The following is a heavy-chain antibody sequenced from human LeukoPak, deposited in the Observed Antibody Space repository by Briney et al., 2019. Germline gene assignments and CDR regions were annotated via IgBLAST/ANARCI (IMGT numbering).Heavy chain of an antibody. J-gene: IGHJ5*02. CDR3: ASAWFGVLAA. Sequence: SETLSLTCAVYGGSFSGYYWSWIRQPPGKGLEWIGEINHSGSTNYNPSLKSRVTISVDTSKNQLSLKLSSVTAADTAVYYCASAWFGVLAAWGQGTLVTVSS. CDR2: INHSGST. CDR1: GGSFSGYY. V-gene: IGHV4-34*01. D-gene: IGHD3-10*01.